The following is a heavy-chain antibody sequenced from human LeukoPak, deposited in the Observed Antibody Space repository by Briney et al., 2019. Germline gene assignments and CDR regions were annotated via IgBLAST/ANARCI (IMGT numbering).Heavy chain of an antibody. Sequence: SETQSLTCAVYGGSFSGYYWSWIRQPPGKGLEWIGEINQPGSTNYSPSLKSRVTISVDTSKNQFSLKLSSVTAADTAVYYCVRALPYSMGRDYWGQGTLVTVSS. D-gene: IGHD4-11*01. CDR3: VRALPYSMGRDY. CDR2: INQPGST. J-gene: IGHJ4*02. CDR1: GGSFSGYY. V-gene: IGHV4-34*01.